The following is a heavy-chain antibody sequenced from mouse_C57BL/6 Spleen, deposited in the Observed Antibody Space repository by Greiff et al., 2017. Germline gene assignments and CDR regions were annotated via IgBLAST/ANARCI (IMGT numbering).Heavy chain of an antibody. D-gene: IGHD2-4*01. Sequence: QVQLQQSGPELVKPGASVKISCKASGYSFTSYYIHWVKQRPGQGLEWIGWIYPGSGSTKYNEKFKGKATLTADTSSSTAYMQLSSLTSEDSAVYYCARGGDYDNYAMDYWGQGTSVTVSS. J-gene: IGHJ4*01. CDR2: IYPGSGST. CDR3: ARGGDYDNYAMDY. CDR1: GYSFTSYY. V-gene: IGHV1-66*01.